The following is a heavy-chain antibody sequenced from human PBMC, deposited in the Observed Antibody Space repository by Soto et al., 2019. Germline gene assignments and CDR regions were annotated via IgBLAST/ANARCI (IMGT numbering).Heavy chain of an antibody. V-gene: IGHV3-23*01. J-gene: IGHJ4*02. Sequence: PGGSLRLSCAASGFTFSAYAMSWVRQAPGKGLEWVSVISASGDSPNYADSVKGRFTISRDNSKNTLYLQMNSLRAEDTAVYYCARDSWGLQGLDYWGQGTLVTVSS. CDR2: ISASGDSP. CDR3: ARDSWGLQGLDY. D-gene: IGHD1-26*01. CDR1: GFTFSAYA.